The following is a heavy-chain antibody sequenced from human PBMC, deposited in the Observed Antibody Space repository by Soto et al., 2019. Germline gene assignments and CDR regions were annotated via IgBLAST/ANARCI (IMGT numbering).Heavy chain of an antibody. CDR3: ARAGAFTVTMHYYYGMDV. CDR1: GGSISSGGYY. J-gene: IGHJ6*02. CDR2: IYYSGST. Sequence: QVQLQESGPGLVKPSQTLSLTCTVSGGSISSGGYYWSWIRQHPGKGLERIGYIYYSGSTYYNPSLKLRFTVSVDTPKDQFSLKVSCVKAADTAVYYCARAGAFTVTMHYYYGMDVWGQGTTVTVSS. D-gene: IGHD4-17*01. V-gene: IGHV4-31*03.